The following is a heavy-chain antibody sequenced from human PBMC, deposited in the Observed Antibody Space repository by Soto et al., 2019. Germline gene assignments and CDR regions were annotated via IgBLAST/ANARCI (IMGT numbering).Heavy chain of an antibody. CDR3: LGDFGRYFRSVYTDV. CDR2: INEDSTYI. Sequence: VRLVESGGGLVKPGGSLRLSCAASGFTFSAFSMNWVRQAPGKGLEWLSSINEDSTYIYYGDSLRGRSTISRNNAKDSLYLPLNILTADYTAVDYCLGDFGRYFRSVYTDVWGDGATV. V-gene: IGHV3-21*02. CDR1: GFTFSAFS. D-gene: IGHD3-9*01. J-gene: IGHJ6*03.